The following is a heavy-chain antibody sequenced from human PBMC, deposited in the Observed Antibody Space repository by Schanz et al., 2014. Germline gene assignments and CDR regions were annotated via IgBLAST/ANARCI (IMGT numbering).Heavy chain of an antibody. CDR1: GFSVSSNF. D-gene: IGHD2-8*01. CDR2: ISSSSGYI. V-gene: IGHV3-21*04. Sequence: VQLVESGGGLVKPGGSLRLSCAASGFSVSSNFMTWVRQAPGKGLEWVSSISSSSGYIYYADSVKGRFTISRDNSRNTAYLQTNNVGADATAHYYCVKTNAGWRFDYWGQGTLVIVSS. J-gene: IGHJ4*02. CDR3: VKTNAGWRFDY.